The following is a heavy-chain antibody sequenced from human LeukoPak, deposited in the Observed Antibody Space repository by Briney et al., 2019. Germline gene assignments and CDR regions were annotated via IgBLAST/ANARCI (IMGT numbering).Heavy chain of an antibody. V-gene: IGHV3-21*01. Sequence: GGSLRLSCAASGFIFSDYTMHWVRQAPGKGLEWVSSISSRSSHIFYADSVKGRFSISRDNSKNTPYLQMNSLRAEDTAVYYCARLIGQQLVRSYHWFDPWGQGTLVTVSS. CDR3: ARLIGQQLVRSYHWFDP. D-gene: IGHD6-13*01. CDR2: ISSRSSHI. J-gene: IGHJ5*02. CDR1: GFIFSDYT.